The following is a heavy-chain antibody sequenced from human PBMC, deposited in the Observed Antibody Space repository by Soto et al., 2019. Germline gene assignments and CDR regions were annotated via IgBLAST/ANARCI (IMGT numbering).Heavy chain of an antibody. D-gene: IGHD1-7*01. Sequence: XATLSLTCTVSGDSIISSDFYWGWVRQPPGKGLEWIGSIFYLGSSYYNPSLKSRVTMSVDTSKNQFSLRLRSVTAADTALYFCARNSLELRKNNWFDPWGQGIMVTVSS. CDR2: IFYLGSS. J-gene: IGHJ5*02. CDR3: ARNSLELRKNNWFDP. V-gene: IGHV4-39*01. CDR1: GDSIISSDFY.